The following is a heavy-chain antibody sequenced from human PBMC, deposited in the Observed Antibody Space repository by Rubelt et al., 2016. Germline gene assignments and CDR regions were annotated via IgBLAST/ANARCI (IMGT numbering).Heavy chain of an antibody. CDR2: ISASGRDT. CDR3: AASPRAGWEAPWDF. D-gene: IGHD1-26*01. J-gene: IGHJ4*02. CDR1: GSTFSNHA. V-gene: IGHV3-23*01. Sequence: AQPGGSLRLSCAASGSTFSNHAMTWVRQAPGTGLERVSSISASGRDTYYADSVRGRLTVSRDNSKNTVCLQMNSLRAEDTAVYYCAASPRAGWEAPWDFWGQGTLVTVSS.